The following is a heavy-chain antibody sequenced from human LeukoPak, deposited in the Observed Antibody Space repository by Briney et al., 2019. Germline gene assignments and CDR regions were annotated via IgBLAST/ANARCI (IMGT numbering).Heavy chain of an antibody. CDR2: ISGSGGST. J-gene: IGHJ4*02. CDR3: AKLPRVTMIVVANFDY. CDR1: GFTFSSYV. Sequence: GGSLRLSCAASGFTFSSYVMSWVRQAPGKGLEWVSAISGSGGSTYYADSVKGRFTISRDNSKNTLYLQMNSLRAEDTAVYYCAKLPRVTMIVVANFDYWGQGTLVTVSS. D-gene: IGHD3-22*01. V-gene: IGHV3-23*01.